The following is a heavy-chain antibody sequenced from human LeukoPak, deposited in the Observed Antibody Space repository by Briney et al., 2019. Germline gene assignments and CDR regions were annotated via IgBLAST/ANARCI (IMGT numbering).Heavy chain of an antibody. D-gene: IGHD6-6*01. CDR2: ISGSGGST. CDR3: AKVRSSSGVDY. V-gene: IGHV3-23*01. J-gene: IGHJ4*02. CDR1: GFTFSSYA. Sequence: GGSLRLSCAASGFTFSSYAMSWLRKAPGKGLEWFSAISGSGGSTFYADSVKGRFTISRDNSKNTLYLQMNSLRAEDTAVYYCAKVRSSSGVDYWGQGTLVTVSS.